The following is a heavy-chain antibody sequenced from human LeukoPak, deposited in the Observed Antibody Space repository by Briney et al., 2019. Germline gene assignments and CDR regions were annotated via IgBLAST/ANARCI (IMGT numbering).Heavy chain of an antibody. CDR2: ISSSSDYI. V-gene: IGHV3-21*04. Sequence: GGSLRLSCPASGFTFSDYSMSWVRQAPGKGLEWVSSISSSSDYIYYADSVKGRFTISRDNSKNTLYLQMNSLRAEDTAVYYCAKDACGGSCYVFDYWGQGTLVTVSS. J-gene: IGHJ4*02. CDR3: AKDACGGSCYVFDY. D-gene: IGHD2-15*01. CDR1: GFTFSDYS.